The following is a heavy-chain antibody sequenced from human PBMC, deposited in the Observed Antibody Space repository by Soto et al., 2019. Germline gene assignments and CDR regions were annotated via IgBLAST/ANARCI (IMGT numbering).Heavy chain of an antibody. J-gene: IGHJ4*02. CDR3: ASSREYYFDY. CDR1: GGSISSSSYY. Sequence: ETLSLTCTVSGGSISSSSYYWGWIRPPPGKGLEWIGSIYYSGSTYYNPSLKSRVTISVDTSKNQFSLKLSSVTAADTAVYYCASSREYYFDYWGQGTLVTVSS. V-gene: IGHV4-39*01. CDR2: IYYSGST.